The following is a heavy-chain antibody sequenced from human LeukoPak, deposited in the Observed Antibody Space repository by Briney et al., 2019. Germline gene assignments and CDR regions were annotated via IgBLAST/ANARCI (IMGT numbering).Heavy chain of an antibody. CDR1: GYIFTTYY. CDR2: INLSDGRT. V-gene: IGHV1-46*01. J-gene: IGHJ4*02. CDR3: ARAYDFSSGYPDY. Sequence: AAVAVSYKGSGYIFTTYYIHGVGQAAGQGGEGMGLINLSDGRTRYEQKFQGRGTIIRDTSTSTVYMELSSLSSEDTAVYYCARAYDFSSGYPDYWGQGTLVTVSS. D-gene: IGHD3-3*01.